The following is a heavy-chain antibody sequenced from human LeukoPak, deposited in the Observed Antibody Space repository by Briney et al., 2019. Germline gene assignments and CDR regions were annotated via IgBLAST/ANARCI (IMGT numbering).Heavy chain of an antibody. CDR2: IKSKTDGGTT. CDR3: TIGYCSGGSCYGYYFDY. J-gene: IGHJ4*02. V-gene: IGHV3-15*01. Sequence: PGGSLRLSCAASGFTFSNAWMSWVRQAPGKGLEWVGRIKSKTDGGTTDYAAPVKGRFTISRDDSKNTLYLQMNSLKTEDTAVYYCTIGYCSGGSCYGYYFDYWGRGTLVTVSS. D-gene: IGHD2-15*01. CDR1: GFTFSNAW.